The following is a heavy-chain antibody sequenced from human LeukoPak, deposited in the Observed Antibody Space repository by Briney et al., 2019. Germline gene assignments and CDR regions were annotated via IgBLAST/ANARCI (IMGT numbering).Heavy chain of an antibody. CDR3: TRAWADYLFYH. V-gene: IGHV3-21*01. CDR1: GFVFTDYR. Sequence: GRSLRLSCVVSGFVFTDYRMNWVRHAPRKWLEWVSSISSSGNHIDYTDSVKGRFTISRHKAKNSLYLQMDSLRADDTSVYYCTRAWADYLFYHWGQGTLVTVSS. CDR2: ISSSGNHI. J-gene: IGHJ1*01. D-gene: IGHD4-11*01.